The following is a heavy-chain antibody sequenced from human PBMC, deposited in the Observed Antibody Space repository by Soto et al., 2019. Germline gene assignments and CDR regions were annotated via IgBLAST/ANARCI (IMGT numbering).Heavy chain of an antibody. CDR3: ASLTYYYGSGRNGAFDI. Sequence: EVQLVESGGGLVQPGGSLRLSCAASGFTFSSYWMHWVRQAPGKGLVWVSRINSDGSSTSYADYVKGRFTISRDNAKNTLYMQMNSLRAEDTAVYYCASLTYYYGSGRNGAFDIWGQGTMVTVSS. J-gene: IGHJ3*02. V-gene: IGHV3-74*01. D-gene: IGHD3-10*01. CDR1: GFTFSSYW. CDR2: INSDGSST.